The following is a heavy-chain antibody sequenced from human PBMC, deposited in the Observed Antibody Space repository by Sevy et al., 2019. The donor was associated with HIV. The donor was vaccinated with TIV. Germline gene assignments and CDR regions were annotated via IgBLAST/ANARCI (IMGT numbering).Heavy chain of an antibody. V-gene: IGHV5-51*01. CDR3: ARAYCTNGVCYTGWFDP. J-gene: IGHJ5*02. CDR2: IYPGDSDT. D-gene: IGHD2-8*01. Sequence: GESLKISCKGSGYSFTSYWIGWVRQMPGKGLEWMGIIYPGDSDTRYSPSFQGQVTISADKSISTAYLQWSGLKASDTAMYYCARAYCTNGVCYTGWFDPWGQGTLVTVSS. CDR1: GYSFTSYW.